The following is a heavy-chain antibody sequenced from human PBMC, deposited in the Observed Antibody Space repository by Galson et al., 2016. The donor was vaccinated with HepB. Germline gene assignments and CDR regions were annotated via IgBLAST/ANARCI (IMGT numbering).Heavy chain of an antibody. CDR3: VSAADVAFDV. Sequence: SLRLSCAASGFTFSRYGMNWVRQAPGKGLEWVAVIWYDGSKQYYADSVKGRLTISRDDSNNTLFLQMNSLRADDTAVYYCVSAADVAFDVWGQGTMVTVSS. V-gene: IGHV3-33*01. CDR2: IWYDGSKQ. J-gene: IGHJ3*01. CDR1: GFTFSRYG.